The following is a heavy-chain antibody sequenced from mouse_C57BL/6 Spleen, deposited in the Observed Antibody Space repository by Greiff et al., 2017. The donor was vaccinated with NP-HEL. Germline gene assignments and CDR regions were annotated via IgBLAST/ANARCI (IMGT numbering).Heavy chain of an antibody. CDR2: IHPNSGST. V-gene: IGHV1-64*01. CDR1: GYTFTSYW. J-gene: IGHJ2*01. D-gene: IGHD4-1*01. CDR3: ARRDWEVFFDY. Sequence: VQLQQSGAELVKPGASVKLSCKASGYTFTSYWMHWVKQRPGQGLEWIGMIHPNSGSTNYNEKFKSKATLTVDKSSSTAYMQLSSLTSEDSAVYYCARRDWEVFFDYWGQGTTLTVSS.